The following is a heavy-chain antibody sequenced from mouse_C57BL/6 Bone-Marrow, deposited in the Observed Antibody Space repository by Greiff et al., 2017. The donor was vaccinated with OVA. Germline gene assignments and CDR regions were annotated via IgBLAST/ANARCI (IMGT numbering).Heavy chain of an antibody. D-gene: IGHD2-4*01. J-gene: IGHJ3*01. CDR3: ARRSYDYDAWFAY. CDR1: GYTFTSYW. V-gene: IGHV1-55*01. Sequence: VKLHQPGAELVKPGASVKMSCKASGYTFTSYWITWVKQRPGQGLEWIGDIYPGSGSTNYNEKLKSKATLTVDTSSSTAYMQLSSLTSEDSAVYYCARRSYDYDAWFAYWGQGTLVTVSA. CDR2: IYPGSGST.